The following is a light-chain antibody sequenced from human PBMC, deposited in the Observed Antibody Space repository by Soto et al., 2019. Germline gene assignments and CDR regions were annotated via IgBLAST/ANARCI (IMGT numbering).Light chain of an antibody. CDR3: HKYNSAWT. V-gene: IGKV1-27*01. J-gene: IGKJ1*01. CDR1: QGISNY. Sequence: DLQMTQSPSSLSASVGDRVTITCRASQGISNYLAWYQQKPGKVPKLLIYAASTLQSGVPSRFSGSGSGTDFTLTISSLQPEDVATYYGHKYNSAWTFVQGTKVEIK. CDR2: AAS.